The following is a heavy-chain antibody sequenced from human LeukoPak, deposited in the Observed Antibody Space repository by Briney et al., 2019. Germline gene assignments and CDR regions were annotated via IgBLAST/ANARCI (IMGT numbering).Heavy chain of an antibody. D-gene: IGHD4-17*01. CDR2: IKQDGSEK. V-gene: IGHV3-7*01. J-gene: IGHJ3*02. CDR1: GFTFSSYW. Sequence: PGGSLRLSCAASGFTFSSYWMTWVRQAPGKGLEWGANIKQDGSEKYYVDSVKGRFTISRDNAKNSLYLQMNSLRAEDTAVYYCVSPATVTTWAYAFDIWGQGTMVTVSS. CDR3: VSPATVTTWAYAFDI.